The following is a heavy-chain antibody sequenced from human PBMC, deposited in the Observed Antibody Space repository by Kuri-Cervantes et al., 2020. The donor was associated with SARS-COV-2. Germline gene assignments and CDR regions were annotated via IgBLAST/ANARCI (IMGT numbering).Heavy chain of an antibody. V-gene: IGHV3-74*01. CDR2: INSDGSST. CDR3: ARAHIDTTGWLPERWRSYYMDV. J-gene: IGHJ6*03. D-gene: IGHD2/OR15-2a*01. Sequence: GGSLRLSCAASGFTFSSYWMHWVRQAPGKGLVWVSRINSDGSSTSYADSVKGRFTISRDNAKNSLYLQMNSLRADDTAVYYCARAHIDTTGWLPERWRSYYMDVWGKGTTVTVSS. CDR1: GFTFSSYW.